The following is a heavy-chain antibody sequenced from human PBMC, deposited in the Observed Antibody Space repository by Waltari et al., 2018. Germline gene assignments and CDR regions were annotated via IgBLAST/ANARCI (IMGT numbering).Heavy chain of an antibody. CDR3: ARGLRFTESLDS. D-gene: IGHD4-4*01. J-gene: IGHJ4*02. V-gene: IGHV7-4-1*02. CDR2: IHPSTGNP. CDR1: GYTFSTYA. Sequence: QVQLVQPVSELKKPGSSVIISCTASGYTFSTYAINWVRHAPGKGPQWMGWIHPSTGNPTYARDFNGRFVFSVDSSVNTAYLEISDLKNEDTAGYYCARGLRFTESLDSRGRGTLVTVSS.